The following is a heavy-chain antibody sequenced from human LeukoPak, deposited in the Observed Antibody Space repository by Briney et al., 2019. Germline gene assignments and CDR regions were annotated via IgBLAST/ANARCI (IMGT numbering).Heavy chain of an antibody. D-gene: IGHD4-11*01. CDR1: GDSFTNFG. V-gene: IGHV1-18*01. Sequence: EASVKVSCKASGDSFTNFGITWVRQAPGQGLEWMGWISGYDGTTNYAQKFQGRFTMTTDTSTASAYMELRSPTTDDTAMYHCARVTVSGHGGDYWGQGSLVTVSS. CDR2: ISGYDGTT. CDR3: ARVTVSGHGGDY. J-gene: IGHJ4*02.